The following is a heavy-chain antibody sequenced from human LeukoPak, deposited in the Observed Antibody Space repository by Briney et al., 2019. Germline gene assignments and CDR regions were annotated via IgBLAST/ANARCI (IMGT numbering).Heavy chain of an antibody. CDR2: ISSSSSTI. Sequence: GGSLRLSCAASGFTFSSYSMNWVRQAPGKGLEWVSYISSSSSTIYYADSVKGRFTTSRDNAKNSLYLQMNSLRAEDEAVYYCARQGHYDFWSGYPFDYWGQGTLVTVSS. CDR1: GFTFSSYS. D-gene: IGHD3-3*01. V-gene: IGHV3-48*01. CDR3: ARQGHYDFWSGYPFDY. J-gene: IGHJ4*02.